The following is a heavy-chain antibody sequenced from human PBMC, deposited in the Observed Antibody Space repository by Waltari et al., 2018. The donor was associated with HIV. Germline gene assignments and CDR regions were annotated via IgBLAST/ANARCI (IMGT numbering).Heavy chain of an antibody. D-gene: IGHD6-13*01. CDR1: GGSFSDSY. Sequence: QVQLQQWGAGLLKPSETLSLTCAVYGGSFSDSYWSWIRQPPGKGLEWIGEINHSGDTSYTPSLKNRITISVDTSKNQFSLKMTSVTAADTALYYCARGGGVAAGGFSWFDPWGQGTLVTVSS. CDR3: ARGGGVAAGGFSWFDP. J-gene: IGHJ5*02. CDR2: INHSGDT. V-gene: IGHV4-34*01.